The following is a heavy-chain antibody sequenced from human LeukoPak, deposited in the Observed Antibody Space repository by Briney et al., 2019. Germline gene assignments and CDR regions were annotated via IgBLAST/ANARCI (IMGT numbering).Heavy chain of an antibody. V-gene: IGHV1-69*13. CDR2: IIPIFGTS. CDR3: ASPMVYDTYYYYHGMDV. J-gene: IGHJ6*02. CDR1: GGTFIGYA. D-gene: IGHD2-8*01. Sequence: SVKVSCKASGGTFIGYAINWVRQAPGQGLEWMGGIIPIFGTSNYAQRFQGRVTISADESTSTAYMELSSLRSEDTAVYYCASPMVYDTYYYYHGMDVWGQGTTVTVSS.